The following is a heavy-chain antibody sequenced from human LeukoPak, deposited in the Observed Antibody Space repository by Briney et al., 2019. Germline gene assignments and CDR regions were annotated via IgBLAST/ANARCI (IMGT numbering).Heavy chain of an antibody. CDR3: ARHPFATPFDY. D-gene: IGHD2-15*01. CDR1: GGSISSYY. CDR2: IYYSGTT. V-gene: IGHV4-59*01. J-gene: IGHJ4*02. Sequence: SETLSLTCTVSGGSISSYYWSWIRQPPGKGLEWIGYIYYSGTTNYNPSLKSRVTISVDTSKNQFSLKLSSVTAADTAVYFCARHPFATPFDYWGPGTLVTVSS.